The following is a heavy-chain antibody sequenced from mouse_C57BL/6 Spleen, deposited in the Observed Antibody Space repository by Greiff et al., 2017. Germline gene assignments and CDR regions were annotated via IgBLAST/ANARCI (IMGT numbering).Heavy chain of an antibody. V-gene: IGHV5-9-1*02. CDR3: TRGFIYYGNYGGYFDV. CDR2: ISSGGDYI. D-gene: IGHD2-1*01. J-gene: IGHJ1*03. Sequence: LEWVAYISSGGDYIYYADTVKGRFTISRDNARNTLYLQMSSLKSEDTAMYYCTRGFIYYGNYGGYFDVWGTGTTVTVSS.